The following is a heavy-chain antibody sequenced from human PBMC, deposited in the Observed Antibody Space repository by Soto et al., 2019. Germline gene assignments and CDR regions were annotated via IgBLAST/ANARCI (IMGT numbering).Heavy chain of an antibody. CDR3: ARGGYSDSSGSRNYHYYGMDA. Sequence: QVQLVQSGSEVKKPGASVKVSCKASGYSFNSYGISWVRQAPGQGLEWLGWISPYDDNTKYAQSLQGRVTMTTDTSTRTAYMELRSLRSDVTAVYYCARGGYSDSSGSRNYHYYGMDAWGQGTTVTVS. V-gene: IGHV1-18*01. CDR1: GYSFNSYG. CDR2: ISPYDDNT. J-gene: IGHJ6*02. D-gene: IGHD3-22*01.